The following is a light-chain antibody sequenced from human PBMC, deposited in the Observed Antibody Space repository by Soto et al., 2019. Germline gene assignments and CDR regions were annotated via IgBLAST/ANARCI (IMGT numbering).Light chain of an antibody. CDR1: QSVSTN. CDR3: QQYNNWPPELT. CDR2: DTS. Sequence: EIVLTQSPATLSVSPGERATLSCRASQSVSTNLAWHQQKPGQAPRLLIHDTSTRATGIPARFSGSGSGTEFTLTISGLQSEDFAVYYCQQYNNWPPELTFGGGTKVETK. J-gene: IGKJ4*01. V-gene: IGKV3D-15*01.